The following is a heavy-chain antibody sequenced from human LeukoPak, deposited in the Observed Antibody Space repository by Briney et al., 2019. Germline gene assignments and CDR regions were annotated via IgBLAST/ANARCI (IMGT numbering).Heavy chain of an antibody. D-gene: IGHD7-27*01. CDR2: IYYSGST. J-gene: IGHJ3*02. Sequence: SETLSLTCTVSGGSISSSSYYWGWIRQPPGKGLEWIGSIYYSGSTYYNPSLKSRVTISVDTSKNQFSLKLSSVTAADTAVYYCAISTERKLGDVFNMGGQGTMATVS. CDR3: AISTERKLGDVFNM. CDR1: GGSISSSSYY. V-gene: IGHV4-39*07.